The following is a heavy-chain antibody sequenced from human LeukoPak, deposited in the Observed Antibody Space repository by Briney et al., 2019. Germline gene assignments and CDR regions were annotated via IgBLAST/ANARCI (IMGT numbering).Heavy chain of an antibody. Sequence: GGSLRLSCAASGFTFSSYWMSWVRQAPGKGLEWVANIKQDGSENYYVDPVKGRFTISRDNAKNSLYLQMNSLRAEDTAVYYCARDNGYRSGGRCYPNFGYWGQGTLVTVSS. D-gene: IGHD2-15*01. CDR1: GFTFSSYW. V-gene: IGHV3-7*05. CDR3: ARDNGYRSGGRCYPNFGY. J-gene: IGHJ4*02. CDR2: IKQDGSEN.